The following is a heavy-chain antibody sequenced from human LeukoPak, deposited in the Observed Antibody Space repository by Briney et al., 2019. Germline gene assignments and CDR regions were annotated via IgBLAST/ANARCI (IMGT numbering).Heavy chain of an antibody. CDR1: GFTFSDAW. CDR2: IKSKSDGGTI. V-gene: IGHV3-15*01. J-gene: IGHJ4*02. Sequence: GGSLRLSCVGSGFTFSDAWMSWVRQAPGKGLEWVGRIKSKSDGGTIDYAAPVKGRFTISRDDSRNTLYLQMDSLKTEDTAVYYFTTRRQDGWWGQGTLVTAS. D-gene: IGHD2-15*01. CDR3: TTRRQDGW.